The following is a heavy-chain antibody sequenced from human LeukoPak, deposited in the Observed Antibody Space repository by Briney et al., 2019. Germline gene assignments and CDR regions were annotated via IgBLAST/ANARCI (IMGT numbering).Heavy chain of an antibody. Sequence: PGGSLRLSCAASGVTFSDYYMNWIRQAPGKGLEWVSYISSSGSTIYYADPVKGRFTISRDNAKNSLYLQMNSLRAEDTAVYYCARIRSIAAVEFDYWGQGTLVTVSS. J-gene: IGHJ4*02. CDR2: ISSSGSTI. D-gene: IGHD6-13*01. V-gene: IGHV3-11*01. CDR1: GVTFSDYY. CDR3: ARIRSIAAVEFDY.